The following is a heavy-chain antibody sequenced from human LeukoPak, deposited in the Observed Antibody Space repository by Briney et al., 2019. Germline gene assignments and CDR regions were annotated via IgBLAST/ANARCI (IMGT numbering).Heavy chain of an antibody. Sequence: SETLSLTCAVYGGSFSGYYWSWIRQPQGKGLEWIGEINHSGSTNYNPSLKSRVTISVDTSKNQFSLKLSSVTAADTAVYYCARAPGLNVLLWFGWSRAFDIWGQGTMVTVSS. D-gene: IGHD3-10*01. CDR3: ARAPGLNVLLWFGWSRAFDI. CDR1: GGSFSGYY. V-gene: IGHV4-34*01. J-gene: IGHJ3*02. CDR2: INHSGST.